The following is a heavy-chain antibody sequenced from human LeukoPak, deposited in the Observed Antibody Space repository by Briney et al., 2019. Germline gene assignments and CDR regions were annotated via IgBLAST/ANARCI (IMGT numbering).Heavy chain of an antibody. J-gene: IGHJ4*02. D-gene: IGHD4-11*01. Sequence: ASVKVSRKASGYTFTSYDINWVRQATGQGLEWMGWMNPNSGNTGYAQKFQGRVTITRNTSISTAYMELSSLRSEDTAIYYCANPPTVTSFHYWGQGTLVTVSS. V-gene: IGHV1-8*03. CDR1: GYTFTSYD. CDR3: ANPPTVTSFHY. CDR2: MNPNSGNT.